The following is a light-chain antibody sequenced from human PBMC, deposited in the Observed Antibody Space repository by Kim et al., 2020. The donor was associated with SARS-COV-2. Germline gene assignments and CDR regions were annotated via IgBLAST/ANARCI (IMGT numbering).Light chain of an antibody. CDR2: DAF. CDR1: HSVNNY. Sequence: ALSPREMATLSCRAGHSVNNYLAWYQQKPGQAPRLLIYDAFNRATGIPARFSGSGSGRDYTLTISSLEPEDSAVYYCQQRSNWLTFGGGTKVDIK. CDR3: QQRSNWLT. J-gene: IGKJ4*01. V-gene: IGKV3-11*02.